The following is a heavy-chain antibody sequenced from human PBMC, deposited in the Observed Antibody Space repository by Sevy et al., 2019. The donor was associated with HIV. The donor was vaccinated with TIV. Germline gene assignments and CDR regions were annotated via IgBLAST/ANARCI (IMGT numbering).Heavy chain of an antibody. CDR1: GYTFTSYD. CDR3: ARGPYCSGGSCDGLRDY. V-gene: IGHV1-8*01. J-gene: IGHJ4*02. D-gene: IGHD2-15*01. CDR2: MNPNSGNT. Sequence: ASVKVSCKASGYTFTSYDINWVRQATGQGLEWMGWMNPNSGNTGYAQKFQGRVTMTRNTSISTAYMELSSLRSEDTAVYYCARGPYCSGGSCDGLRDYWGQGTLVTVSS.